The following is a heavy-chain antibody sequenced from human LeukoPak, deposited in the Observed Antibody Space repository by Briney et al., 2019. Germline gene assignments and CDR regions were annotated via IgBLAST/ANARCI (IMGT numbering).Heavy chain of an antibody. Sequence: GGSLRLSCAASGFTFSSYWMSWVRQAPGKALHRVANINQDGSEKYYVDSVKGRFTISRDNAKNSLYLQMNSLRAEDTAVYYCARDGRDTAMVTLDYWGQGTLVTVSS. D-gene: IGHD5-18*01. CDR3: ARDGRDTAMVTLDY. CDR2: INQDGSEK. CDR1: GFTFSSYW. J-gene: IGHJ4*02. V-gene: IGHV3-7*03.